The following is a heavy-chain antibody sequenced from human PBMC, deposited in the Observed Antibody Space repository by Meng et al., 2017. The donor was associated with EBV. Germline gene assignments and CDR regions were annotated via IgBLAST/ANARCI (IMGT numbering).Heavy chain of an antibody. J-gene: IGHJ4*02. CDR2: FLRTLGAP. V-gene: IGHV1-69*01. Sequence: VQVVQSAAEVKKLGSSMKVSCKTSGGRFRNYAISWVRQAPGQGLEWLGGFLRTLGAPNYAQKFRGRVSITADESTSTHYMDLSSLRSEDTAVYYCASESGRGYTPDYWGQGTLVTVSS. D-gene: IGHD3-10*01. CDR1: GGRFRNYA. CDR3: ASESGRGYTPDY.